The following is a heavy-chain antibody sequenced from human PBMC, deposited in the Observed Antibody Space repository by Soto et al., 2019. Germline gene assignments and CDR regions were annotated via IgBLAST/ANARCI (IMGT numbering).Heavy chain of an antibody. CDR2: IYWDDDK. V-gene: IGHV2-5*02. Sequence: QITLKESGPTLVRPAQTLTLTCDFCGFSLSTYHMGVAWIRQPPGKALEWLALIYWDDDKRYSPSLKDRLAISKDTSSNQVVLTITNMDPGDTATYFCAHAGDYDLLTFDHWGPGTLVTVSS. CDR3: AHAGDYDLLTFDH. D-gene: IGHD4-17*01. J-gene: IGHJ4*02. CDR1: GFSLSTYHMG.